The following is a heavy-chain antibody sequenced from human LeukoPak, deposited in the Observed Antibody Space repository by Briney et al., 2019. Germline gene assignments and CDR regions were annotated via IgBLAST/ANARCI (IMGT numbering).Heavy chain of an antibody. CDR1: GFTFSSYG. CDR3: AGDSSGSYYYYYMDV. D-gene: IGHD6-19*01. CDR2: ISYDGSNK. J-gene: IGHJ6*03. Sequence: PGGSLRLSCAASGFTFSSYGMHWVRQAPGKGLEWVAVISYDGSNKYYADSVKGRFTISRDNSKNTLYLQMNSLRAEDTAVYYCAGDSSGSYYYYYMDVWGKGTTVTVSS. V-gene: IGHV3-30*03.